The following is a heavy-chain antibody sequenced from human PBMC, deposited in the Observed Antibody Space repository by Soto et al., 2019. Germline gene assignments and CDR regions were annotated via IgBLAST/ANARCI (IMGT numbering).Heavy chain of an antibody. D-gene: IGHD6-19*01. V-gene: IGHV3-74*01. CDR2: IKNDGSST. J-gene: IGHJ4*02. CDR1: GFTFSNYW. Sequence: EVQLVESGGGLVQPGGSLRLSCAASGFTFSNYWMHWVRQAPGKGLMWVSRIKNDGSSTSYADSVKGRFTISRDNAKNTLYLQMNSLGAEDTAVYYCASEQWLYSWGQGTLVTVSS. CDR3: ASEQWLYS.